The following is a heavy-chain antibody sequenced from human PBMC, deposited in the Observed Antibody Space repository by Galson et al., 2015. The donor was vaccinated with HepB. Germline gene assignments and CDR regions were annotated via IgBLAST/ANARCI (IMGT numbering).Heavy chain of an antibody. J-gene: IGHJ4*02. V-gene: IGHV3-23*01. Sequence: SLRLSCAASGFTFSSQAMSWVRQAPGKGLEWVSAISGSADNTYYADSVKGRFTISRDNSKNTLYLQMNSLRAEDTAVYYCAKDPGVGATVSDYGGQGTLVTVSS. CDR1: GFTFSSQA. D-gene: IGHD1-26*01. CDR2: ISGSADNT. CDR3: AKDPGVGATVSDY.